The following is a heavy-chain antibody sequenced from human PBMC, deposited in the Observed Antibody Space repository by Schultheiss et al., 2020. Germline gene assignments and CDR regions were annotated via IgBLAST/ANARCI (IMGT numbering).Heavy chain of an antibody. CDR2: IDTSSTDR. CDR3: ARVWADYSGADY. CDR1: GFTFSSYA. V-gene: IGHV3-21*05. Sequence: GGSLRLSCAASGFTFSSYAMHWVRQAPGKGPESISYIDTSSTDRQYADSVKGRFTVSRDNAQSSLFLQMDSLRDDDTSVYYCARVWADYSGADYWGQGTLVTVSS. J-gene: IGHJ4*02. D-gene: IGHD1-26*01.